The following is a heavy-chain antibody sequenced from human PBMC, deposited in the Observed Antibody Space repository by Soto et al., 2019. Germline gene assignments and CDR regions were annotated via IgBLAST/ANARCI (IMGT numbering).Heavy chain of an antibody. Sequence: EVQLVESGGGLVQPGGSLRLSCAASGFTFSSYWMSWVRQAPGKGLEWVANIKQDGSEKYYVDSVKGRFTISRDNAKNSLYLQMNSLRAEDTAVYYCARDKIVATINYYGMDVWGQGTTVTVSS. J-gene: IGHJ6*02. CDR2: IKQDGSEK. CDR3: ARDKIVATINYYGMDV. D-gene: IGHD5-12*01. V-gene: IGHV3-7*03. CDR1: GFTFSSYW.